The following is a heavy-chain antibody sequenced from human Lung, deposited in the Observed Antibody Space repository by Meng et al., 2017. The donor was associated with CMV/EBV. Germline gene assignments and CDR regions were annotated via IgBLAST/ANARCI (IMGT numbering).Heavy chain of an antibody. J-gene: IGHJ4*02. D-gene: IGHD6-19*01. CDR2: IYHSGGT. CDR3: ARDPYATGWAG. CDR1: CGSISTRTW. V-gene: IGHV4-4*02. Sequence: QVHVEGTCRGPVTPSGTPPLTCAVSCGSISTRTWWSWVRQPPWKGLEWIGEIYHSGGTNYNPSLRGRVTISLDKSKNQFSLTLRSVTAADTAVYYCARDPYATGWAGWGQGTLVTVSS.